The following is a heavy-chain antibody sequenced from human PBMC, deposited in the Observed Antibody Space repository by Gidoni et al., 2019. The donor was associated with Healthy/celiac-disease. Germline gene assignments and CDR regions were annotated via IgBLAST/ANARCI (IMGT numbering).Heavy chain of an antibody. V-gene: IGHV2-70*11. J-gene: IGHJ6*02. CDR3: ARIGPSIAATGTYYYYGMDV. D-gene: IGHD6-13*01. Sequence: GHRQPPRKALEWRARIDWDDDKYYNTSLKTRLTISKDTSKNQVVLTMTNMDPVDTATYYCARIGPSIAATGTYYYYGMDVWGQGTTVTVSS. CDR2: IDWDDDK.